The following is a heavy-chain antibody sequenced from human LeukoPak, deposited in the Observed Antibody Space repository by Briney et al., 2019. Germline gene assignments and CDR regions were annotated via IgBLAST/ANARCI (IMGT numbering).Heavy chain of an antibody. V-gene: IGHV3-23*01. CDR3: AKGVAGNVDY. D-gene: IGHD6-19*01. CDR2: ISFSGGNT. J-gene: IGHJ4*02. Sequence: GGSLRLSCAASGFTFSSHAMSWVRQAPGKGLEWVSAISFSGGNTYYADSVKGRFTISRDNSKNTLYLQMNSLRAEDTAVYYCAKGVAGNVDYWGQGTLVTVSS. CDR1: GFTFSSHA.